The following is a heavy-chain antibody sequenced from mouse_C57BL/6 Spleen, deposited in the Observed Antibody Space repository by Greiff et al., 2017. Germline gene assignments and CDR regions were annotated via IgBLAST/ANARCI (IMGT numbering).Heavy chain of an antibody. Sequence: EVQLQQSGPELVKPGASVKIPCKASGYTFTDYNMDWVKQSHGKSLEWIGDINPNNGGTIYNQKFKGKATLTVDKSSSTAYMELRSLTSEDTAVYYCARSGYSNYRRYFDVWGTGTTVTVSS. V-gene: IGHV1-18*01. D-gene: IGHD2-5*01. J-gene: IGHJ1*03. CDR2: INPNNGGT. CDR1: GYTFTDYN. CDR3: ARSGYSNYRRYFDV.